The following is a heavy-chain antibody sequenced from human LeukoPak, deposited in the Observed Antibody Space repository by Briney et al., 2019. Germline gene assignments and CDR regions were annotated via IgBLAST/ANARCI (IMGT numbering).Heavy chain of an antibody. V-gene: IGHV4-59*08. Sequence: SETLSLTCTVSGGSISSYYWSWIRQPPGKGLEWIGYIYFSGSTDYNPSVKSRVTISVDTSRNQFSLKLSSVTAADTAVYYCARSEYSSSSGHFDYWGQGTLVTVSS. CDR3: ARSEYSSSSGHFDY. CDR2: IYFSGST. D-gene: IGHD6-6*01. CDR1: GGSISSYY. J-gene: IGHJ4*02.